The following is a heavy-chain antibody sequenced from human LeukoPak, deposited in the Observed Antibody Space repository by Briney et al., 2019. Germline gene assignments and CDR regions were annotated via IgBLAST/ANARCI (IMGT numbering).Heavy chain of an antibody. V-gene: IGHV1-18*01. CDR1: GYTFTSYG. Sequence: VASVKVSCKASGYTFTSYGISWVRQAPGQGLEWMGWISVYNGNTNYAQKLQGRVTMTTDTSTSTAYMELRSLRSDDTVVYYCARLKYCSSTSCYGNWFDPWGQGTLVTVSS. CDR3: ARLKYCSSTSCYGNWFDP. J-gene: IGHJ5*02. CDR2: ISVYNGNT. D-gene: IGHD2-2*01.